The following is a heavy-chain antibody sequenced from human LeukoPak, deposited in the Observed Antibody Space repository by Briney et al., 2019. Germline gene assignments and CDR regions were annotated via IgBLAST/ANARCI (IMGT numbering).Heavy chain of an antibody. V-gene: IGHV3-30-3*01. CDR3: ARVRSSGYPPDY. CDR1: GFTFSSYA. D-gene: IGHD3-22*01. Sequence: PGGSLRLPCAASGFTFSSYAMHWVRQAPGKGLEWVAVISYDGSNKYYADSVKGRFTISRDNSKNTLYLQMNSLRAEDTAVYYCARVRSSGYPPDYWGQGTLVTVSS. J-gene: IGHJ4*02. CDR2: ISYDGSNK.